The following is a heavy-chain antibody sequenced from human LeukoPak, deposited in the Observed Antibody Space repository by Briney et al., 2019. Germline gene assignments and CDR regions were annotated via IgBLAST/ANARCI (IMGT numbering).Heavy chain of an antibody. V-gene: IGHV1-18*01. CDR2: ISGNNGNT. Sequence: ASVKVSCKSSGYTFTSYGISCVRQAPGQGLEWMGSISGNNGNTNYAQKLQDRVTMTTDTSTRTAYIELRSLTSDDTDVYYCGRDPPWQLVRYFDYWGQGTLVTVSS. CDR3: GRDPPWQLVRYFDY. CDR1: GYTFTSYG. D-gene: IGHD1-1*01. J-gene: IGHJ4*02.